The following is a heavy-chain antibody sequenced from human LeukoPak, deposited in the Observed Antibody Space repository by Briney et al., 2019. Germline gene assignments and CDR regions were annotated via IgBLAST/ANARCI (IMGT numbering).Heavy chain of an antibody. J-gene: IGHJ4*02. CDR1: GYTFTGYY. CDR3: ARDSAGDSSGQYPYYFDY. D-gene: IGHD3-22*01. V-gene: IGHV1-2*02. Sequence: GASVKVSCKASGYTFTGYYVHWVRQAPGQGLEWMGWINPNSGGTNYAQKFQGRVTMTRDTSISTAYMELSRLRSDDTAVYYCARDSAGDSSGQYPYYFDYWGQGTLVTVSS. CDR2: INPNSGGT.